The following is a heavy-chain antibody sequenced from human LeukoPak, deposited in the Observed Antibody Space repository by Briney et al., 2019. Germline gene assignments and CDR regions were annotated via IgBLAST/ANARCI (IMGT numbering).Heavy chain of an antibody. Sequence: SETLSLTCTVSGGSISSGEYYWSWIRQPPGKGLEWIGYFSYTGSTYYNPSDKSRVSISVDTSKNQFSLKLTSVTAADTAVYYCARALNGYFYAFDSWGQGTLVTVSS. CDR2: FSYTGST. V-gene: IGHV4-30-4*01. D-gene: IGHD2/OR15-2a*01. CDR3: ARALNGYFYAFDS. CDR1: GGSISSGEYY. J-gene: IGHJ4*02.